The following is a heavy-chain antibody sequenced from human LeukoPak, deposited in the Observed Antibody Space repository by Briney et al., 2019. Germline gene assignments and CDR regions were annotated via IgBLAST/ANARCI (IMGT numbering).Heavy chain of an antibody. D-gene: IGHD3-10*01. V-gene: IGHV3-66*01. J-gene: IGHJ4*02. Sequence: GGSLRLSCAASGFTVSSNYMSWVRQAPGKGLEWVSVIYSGGSTYYADSVKGRFTISRDNSKNTLYLQMNSLRAEDTAVYYCARDRPPYGSDYWGQGTLVTVSS. CDR1: GFTVSSNY. CDR3: ARDRPPYGSDY. CDR2: IYSGGST.